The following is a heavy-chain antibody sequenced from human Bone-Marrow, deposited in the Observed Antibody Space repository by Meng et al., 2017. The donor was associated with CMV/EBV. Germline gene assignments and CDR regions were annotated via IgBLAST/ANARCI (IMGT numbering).Heavy chain of an antibody. Sequence: SETLSLTCTVSGGSISSYYWSWIRQPPGKGLEWIGYIYYSGSTNYNPSLKSRVTISVDTSKNQFSLKLSSVTAEDTAVYYCAKGYLGYSSSSTFDYWGQGTLVTVSS. J-gene: IGHJ4*02. CDR2: IYYSGST. CDR1: GGSISSYY. D-gene: IGHD6-6*01. CDR3: AKGYLGYSSSSTFDY. V-gene: IGHV4-59*01.